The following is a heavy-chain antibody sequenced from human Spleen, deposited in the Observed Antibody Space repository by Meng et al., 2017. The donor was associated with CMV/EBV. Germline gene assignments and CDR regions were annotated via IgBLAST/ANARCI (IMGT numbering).Heavy chain of an antibody. D-gene: IGHD1-7*01. V-gene: IGHV1-18*01. CDR2: ISAYNGNT. Sequence: ASVKVSCKASGGTFSSYAISWVRQAPGQGLEWMGWISAYNGNTNYAQKLQGRVTMTTDTSTSTAYMELRSLRSDDTAVYYCARAIGRNYGYNWFDPWGQGTLVTVSS. CDR1: GGTFSSYA. CDR3: ARAIGRNYGYNWFDP. J-gene: IGHJ5*02.